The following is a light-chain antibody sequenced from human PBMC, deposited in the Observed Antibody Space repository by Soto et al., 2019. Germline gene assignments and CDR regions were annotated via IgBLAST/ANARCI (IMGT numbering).Light chain of an antibody. Sequence: QSALTQPASVSGSPGQSITISCTGTSSEVGGYNYVSWYLQHPGKAPKLMIYDVSNRPSGVSNRFSGSKSGNTASLTISGLQAEDEADYYCSSYTSSSTLNVVFGGGTKVTVL. J-gene: IGLJ2*01. V-gene: IGLV2-14*01. CDR3: SSYTSSSTLNVV. CDR1: SSEVGGYNY. CDR2: DVS.